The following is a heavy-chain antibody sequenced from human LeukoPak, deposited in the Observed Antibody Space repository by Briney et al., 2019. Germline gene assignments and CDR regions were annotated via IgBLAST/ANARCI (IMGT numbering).Heavy chain of an antibody. CDR2: IYSGGST. CDR3: ARDGTFDDSGGLGAFDI. CDR1: GFTVSSNY. J-gene: IGHJ3*02. Sequence: GGSLRLSCAASGFTVSSNYMSWVRQAPGKGLEWVSVIYSGGSTYYADSVKGRFTISRDNSKNTLYLQMNSLRAEDTAVYYCARDGTFDDSGGLGAFDIWGQGTMVTVSS. D-gene: IGHD3-22*01. V-gene: IGHV3-53*01.